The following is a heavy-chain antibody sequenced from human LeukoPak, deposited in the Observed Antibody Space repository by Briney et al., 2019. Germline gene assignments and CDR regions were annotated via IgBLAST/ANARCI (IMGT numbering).Heavy chain of an antibody. D-gene: IGHD3-3*01. J-gene: IGHJ6*03. V-gene: IGHV3-21*04. CDR2: ITSGTTYI. CDR3: ARVKPPRDWSGYPDYYYYYMDV. Sequence: GGSLRLSCAASGFTFSDYNMNWVRQSPEKGLEWVSSITSGTTYIYYADSVRGRFTLSRDNAKNSLYLQMNSLRAEDTAVYYCARVKPPRDWSGYPDYYYYYMDVWGKGTTVTVSS. CDR1: GFTFSDYN.